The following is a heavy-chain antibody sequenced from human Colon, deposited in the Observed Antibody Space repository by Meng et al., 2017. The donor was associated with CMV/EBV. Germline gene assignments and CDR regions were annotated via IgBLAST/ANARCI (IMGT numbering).Heavy chain of an antibody. CDR2: INWNSGNI. D-gene: IGHD3-16*01. J-gene: IGHJ6*02. Sequence: SLKISCAASGSTFADHAMHWVRQVPGKGLEWVAVINWNSGNIGYADSVKGRFTISRDNAKNSLYLQMNSLRAEDTALYYCAKDKGVGYARGGMDGWGQGTTVTVSS. V-gene: IGHV3-9*01. CDR1: GSTFADHA. CDR3: AKDKGVGYARGGMDG.